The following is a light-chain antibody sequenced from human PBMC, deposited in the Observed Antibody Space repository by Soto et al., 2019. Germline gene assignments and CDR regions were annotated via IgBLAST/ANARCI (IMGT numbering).Light chain of an antibody. CDR2: EVT. J-gene: IGLJ2*01. Sequence: QSALTQPASVSGSPGQSITISCTGTTSDFGGYNVVSWYQQHPGKAPKLIIYEVTTRPSGVSNRFCGSKSGNTASLTISGHQAEDEADYYCSSYADASAFWVVFGGGTKLTVL. CDR3: SSYADASAFWVV. CDR1: TSDFGGYNV. V-gene: IGLV2-23*02.